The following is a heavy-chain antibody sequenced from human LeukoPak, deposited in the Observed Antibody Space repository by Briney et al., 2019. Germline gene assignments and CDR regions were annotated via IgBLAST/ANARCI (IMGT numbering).Heavy chain of an antibody. CDR1: GFTFSSYA. V-gene: IGHV3-23*01. Sequence: GGSLRLSCAASGFTFSSYAMSWVRQAPGKGLEWVSAISGSGGSTYYADSVKGRFTISRDNSKNTLYLQMNSLRAEDTAVYYCAKDYCSGGSCYFPGAFDIWGQGTMVTVSS. CDR2: ISGSGGST. D-gene: IGHD2-15*01. J-gene: IGHJ3*02. CDR3: AKDYCSGGSCYFPGAFDI.